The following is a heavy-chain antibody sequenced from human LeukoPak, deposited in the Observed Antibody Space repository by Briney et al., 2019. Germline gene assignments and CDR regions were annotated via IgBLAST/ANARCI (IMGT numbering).Heavy chain of an antibody. CDR2: TSTDGSNK. V-gene: IGHV3-30*18. CDR1: GFTFSDFG. D-gene: IGHD1-1*01. J-gene: IGHJ6*02. CDR3: AKPSGYFHGMDV. Sequence: GGSLRLSCAASGFTFSDFGMHWVRQAPGKGLQWVAFTSTDGSNKYYEDSMKGRFTISRDNSHNTLFLQMNSLRAEDTAVYYCAKPSGYFHGMDVWGQGTTVTVSS.